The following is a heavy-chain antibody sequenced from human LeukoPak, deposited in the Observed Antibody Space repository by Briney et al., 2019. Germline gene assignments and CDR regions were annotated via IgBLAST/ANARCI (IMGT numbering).Heavy chain of an antibody. Sequence: GGSLRLSCAASGFTFSSYAMHWVRQAPGKGLEWVAVISYDGSNKYYADSVKGRFTISRDNSKNTLYLQMNSLRAEDTAVYYCAKDKYGDRGEYYYYGMDVWGQGTTVTVSS. CDR2: ISYDGSNK. J-gene: IGHJ6*02. CDR1: GFTFSSYA. D-gene: IGHD4-17*01. V-gene: IGHV3-30-3*01. CDR3: AKDKYGDRGEYYYYGMDV.